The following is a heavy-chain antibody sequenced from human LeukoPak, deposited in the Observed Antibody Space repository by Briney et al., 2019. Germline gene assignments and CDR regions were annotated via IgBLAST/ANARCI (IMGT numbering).Heavy chain of an antibody. D-gene: IGHD2-15*01. J-gene: IGHJ6*03. CDR3: AKNGDRGAFCSGGTCYPYYYYYMDV. V-gene: IGHV3-23*01. CDR2: VSSTGGTT. CDR1: GFTFSTYG. Sequence: GGSLRLSCAASGFTFSTYGMSWVRQAPGGGLEWVSAVSSTGGTTYYADSVKGRFTISRDNSKNTLFLQMNSLRAEDTAVYYCAKNGDRGAFCSGGTCYPYYYYYMDVWGKGTTVIISS.